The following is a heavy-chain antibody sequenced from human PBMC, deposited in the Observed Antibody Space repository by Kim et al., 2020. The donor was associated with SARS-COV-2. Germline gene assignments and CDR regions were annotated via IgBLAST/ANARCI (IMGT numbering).Heavy chain of an antibody. CDR2: ISNDETYK. J-gene: IGHJ4*02. CDR3: ARAREKSFDF. CDR1: GFSFSSRG. Sequence: GGSLRLSCAASGFSFSSRGIHWVRQAPGKGLEWVAVISNDETYKNYADSVKGRFTISRDNSKNTVDLQMNSLRAEDTAVYYCARAREKSFDFWGQGTLAT. V-gene: IGHV3-30*03.